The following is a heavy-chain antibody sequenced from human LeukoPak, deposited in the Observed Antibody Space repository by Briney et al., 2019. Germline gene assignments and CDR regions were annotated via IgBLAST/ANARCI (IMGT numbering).Heavy chain of an antibody. V-gene: IGHV1-69*05. D-gene: IGHD4-23*01. Sequence: GASVKVSCKASGGTFSSYAISWVRQAPGQGLEWMGRIIPIFGTANYAQKFQGRVTITTDESTSTAYMELSSLRSEHRAVYYCASDASIAGGYSNGSPSIDHWGQGTLVPVSS. CDR1: GGTFSSYA. J-gene: IGHJ4*02. CDR2: IIPIFGTA. CDR3: ASDASIAGGYSNGSPSIDH.